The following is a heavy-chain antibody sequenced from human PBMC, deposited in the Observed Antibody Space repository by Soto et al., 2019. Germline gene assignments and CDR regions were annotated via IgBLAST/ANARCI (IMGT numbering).Heavy chain of an antibody. CDR1: GFTFSSYW. CDR2: IKQDGSEK. J-gene: IGHJ2*01. V-gene: IGHV3-7*01. CDR3: ARHDHDYNWNYFDL. D-gene: IGHD1-20*01. Sequence: EVQLVESGGGLVQPGGSLRLSCAASGFTFSSYWMSWVRQAPGKGLEWVANIKQDGSEKYYVDSVKGRFTISRDNAKNSLYLQMNSLRAEDTAVYYCARHDHDYNWNYFDLWGRGTLVTVSS.